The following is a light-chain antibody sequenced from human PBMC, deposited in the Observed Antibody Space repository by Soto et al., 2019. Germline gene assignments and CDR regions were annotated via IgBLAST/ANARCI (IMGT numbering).Light chain of an antibody. J-gene: IGKJ4*01. CDR2: DAS. V-gene: IGKV1-33*01. Sequence: DIQMTQSPSSLSASVGDRVTITCQASQDISNFLNWYQQKPGKAPSLLIYDASNLETGVPSRFSGSGSGTDFPLTISSLQPEDIATYYCQQYDDVLLTFGGGTKGEIK. CDR3: QQYDDVLLT. CDR1: QDISNF.